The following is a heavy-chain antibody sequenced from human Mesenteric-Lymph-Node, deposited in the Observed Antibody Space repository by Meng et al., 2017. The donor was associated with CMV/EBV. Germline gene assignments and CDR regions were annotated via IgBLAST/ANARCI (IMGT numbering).Heavy chain of an antibody. D-gene: IGHD2-2*01. J-gene: IGHJ6*02. CDR2: IYSGGST. CDR3: ARESAYGMDV. CDR1: GLTFGDYW. Sequence: GESLKISCAISGLTFGDYWMNWVRLAPGKGLEWVSVIYSGGSTYYADSVKGRFTISRDNSKNTLYLQMNSLRAEDTAVYYCARESAYGMDVWGQGTTVTVSS. V-gene: IGHV3-53*01.